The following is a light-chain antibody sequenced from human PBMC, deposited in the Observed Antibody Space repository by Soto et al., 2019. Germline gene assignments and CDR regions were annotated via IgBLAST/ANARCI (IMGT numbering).Light chain of an antibody. V-gene: IGKV1-39*01. CDR2: AQS. CDR1: HHISDY. CDR3: QQSYIAPQT. J-gene: IGKJ5*01. Sequence: DVQVTQSPYSLSASVGDMVTITCRASHHISDYIKWYQQKPGRSPKLLIYAQSNLQSGVPSRFTGSRSGTAFTPTITSLQVEDFATYYCQQSYIAPQTFGQGARLEFK.